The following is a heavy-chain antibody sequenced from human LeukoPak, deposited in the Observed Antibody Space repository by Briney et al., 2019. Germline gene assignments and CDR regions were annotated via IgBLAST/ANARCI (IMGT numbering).Heavy chain of an antibody. CDR3: AKDLISRVAGTDAFDI. D-gene: IGHD6-19*01. J-gene: IGHJ3*02. V-gene: IGHV3-23*01. CDR2: ISGSGGST. CDR1: GFTFSSYA. Sequence: PGGSLRLSCAASGFTFSSYAMSWVRQAPGKGLEWVSAISGSGGSTYYADSVKGRFTISRDNSKNTLYLQMNSLRAEDTAVYYCAKDLISRVAGTDAFDIWGQGTMVTVSS.